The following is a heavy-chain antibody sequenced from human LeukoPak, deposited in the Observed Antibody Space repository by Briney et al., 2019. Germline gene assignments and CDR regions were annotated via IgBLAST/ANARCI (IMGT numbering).Heavy chain of an antibody. CDR3: ARDRASRYGMDV. J-gene: IGHJ6*02. Sequence: GGSLRLSCAASGFTFSVYYMSWIRQAPGKGLEWVSYISSGGSTIDYADSVKGRFTISRDNAKNSLYLQMNSLRAEDTAVYYCARDRASRYGMDVWGQGTTVTVSS. D-gene: IGHD3-10*01. CDR1: GFTFSVYY. V-gene: IGHV3-11*01. CDR2: ISSGGSTI.